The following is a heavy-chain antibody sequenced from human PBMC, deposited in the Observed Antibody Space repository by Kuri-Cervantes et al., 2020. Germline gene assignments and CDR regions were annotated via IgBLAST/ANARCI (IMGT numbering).Heavy chain of an antibody. Sequence: ASVKVSCKASGYTFTSYYMHWVRQAPGQGLEWMGIINTSGGTTRYAQKFQGRATMTRDTSTSSVYMELSSLRSDDTAVYYCARSWKGRRVYYDSSGYWFDPWGQGTLVTVSS. CDR1: GYTFTSYY. D-gene: IGHD3-22*01. CDR3: ARSWKGRRVYYDSSGYWFDP. CDR2: INTSGGTT. V-gene: IGHV1-46*01. J-gene: IGHJ5*02.